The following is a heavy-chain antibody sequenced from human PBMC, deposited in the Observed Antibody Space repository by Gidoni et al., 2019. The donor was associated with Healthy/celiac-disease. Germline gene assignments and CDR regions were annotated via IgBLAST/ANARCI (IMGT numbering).Heavy chain of an antibody. CDR1: GFTFSSYS. CDR2: ISSSSSTI. CDR3: ARDKEGAGLDY. J-gene: IGHJ4*02. V-gene: IGHV3-48*01. D-gene: IGHD1-26*01. Sequence: EVQLVESGGGLVQPGGSLRLSCAASGFTFSSYSMNWVRQAPGKGLEWVSYISSSSSTIYYADSVKGRFTISRDNAKNSLYLQMNSLRAEDTAVYYCARDKEGAGLDYWGQGTLVTVSS.